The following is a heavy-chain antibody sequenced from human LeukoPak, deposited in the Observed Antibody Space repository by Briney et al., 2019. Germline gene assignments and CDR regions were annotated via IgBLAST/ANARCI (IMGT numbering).Heavy chain of an antibody. V-gene: IGHV1-24*01. CDR1: GYTLTELS. J-gene: IGHJ3*02. CDR3: ATLEGFGELYAFDI. CDR2: FDPEDGET. Sequence: GASVKVSCKVSGYTLTELSMHWVRQAPGKGLEWMGGFDPEDGETIYAQKFQGRVTMTEDTSTDTAYMELSSLRSEDTAVYYCATLEGFGELYAFDIWGQGTMVTVSS. D-gene: IGHD3-10*01.